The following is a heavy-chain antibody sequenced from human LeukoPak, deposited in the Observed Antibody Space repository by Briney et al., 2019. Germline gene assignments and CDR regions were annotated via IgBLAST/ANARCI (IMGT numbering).Heavy chain of an antibody. CDR3: ARDLARYFDWLLSPSYYFDY. D-gene: IGHD3-9*01. J-gene: IGHJ4*02. CDR1: GYSISSGYY. V-gene: IGHV4-38-2*02. CDR2: IYHSGST. Sequence: SETLSLTCTVSGYSISSGYYWGWIRQPPGKGLEWIGSIYHSGSTNYNPSLKSRVTISVDTSKNQFSLKLSSVTAADTAVYYCARDLARYFDWLLSPSYYFDYWGQGTLVTVSS.